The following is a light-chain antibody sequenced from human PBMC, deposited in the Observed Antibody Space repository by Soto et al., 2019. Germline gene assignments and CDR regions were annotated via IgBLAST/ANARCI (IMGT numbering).Light chain of an antibody. CDR1: SSDVGGYNS. CDR3: CSYAGSYTLV. Sequence: QSALTQPRSVSGSPGQSVTISCTGTSSDVGGYNSVSWYQQHPGKAPKVTIYDVSKRPSGVPDRFSGSKSGNTASLTISGLQAEDEADYYCCSYAGSYTLVFGGGTKLTVL. V-gene: IGLV2-11*01. CDR2: DVS. J-gene: IGLJ3*02.